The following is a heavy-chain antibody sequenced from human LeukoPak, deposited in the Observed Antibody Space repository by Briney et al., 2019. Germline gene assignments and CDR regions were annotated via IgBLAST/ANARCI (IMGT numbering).Heavy chain of an antibody. V-gene: IGHV4-4*07. D-gene: IGHD6-6*01. CDR2: IYTSWST. J-gene: IGHJ4*02. Sequence: PSETLSLTCTVSGGSISSYYWSWIRQPAGKGLEWIWRIYTSWSTNYNPSVKSRVTMSVDTSKNQFSLKLSSVTAEDTAVYYCARRNKYSSSSPFDYWGQGTLVTVSS. CDR1: GGSISSYY. CDR3: ARRNKYSSSSPFDY.